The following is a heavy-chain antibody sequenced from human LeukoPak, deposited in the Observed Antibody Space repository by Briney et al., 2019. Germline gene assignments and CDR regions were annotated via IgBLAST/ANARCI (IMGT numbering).Heavy chain of an antibody. Sequence: ASVRVSCKASGGTFSSYAISWVRQAPGQGLEWMGGIIPILGIANYAQKFQGRVTITADKSTSTAYMELSSLRSEDTAVYYCARERGRSIVGAKNWFDPWGQGTLVTVSS. CDR3: ARERGRSIVGAKNWFDP. CDR2: IIPILGIA. J-gene: IGHJ5*02. V-gene: IGHV1-69*10. CDR1: GGTFSSYA. D-gene: IGHD1-26*01.